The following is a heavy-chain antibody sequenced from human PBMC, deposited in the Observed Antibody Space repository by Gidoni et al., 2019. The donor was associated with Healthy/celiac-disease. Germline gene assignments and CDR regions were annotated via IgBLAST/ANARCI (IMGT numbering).Heavy chain of an antibody. D-gene: IGHD3-10*01. CDR2: ISGSGGST. V-gene: IGHV3-23*01. CDR3: AKPSPSSWFGELSDAFDI. J-gene: IGHJ3*02. CDR1: FSSYA. Sequence: FSSYAMSWVRQAPGKGLEWVSAISGSGGSTYYADSVKGRFTISRDNSKNTLYLQMNSLRAEDTAVYYCAKPSPSSWFGELSDAFDIWGQGTMVTVSS.